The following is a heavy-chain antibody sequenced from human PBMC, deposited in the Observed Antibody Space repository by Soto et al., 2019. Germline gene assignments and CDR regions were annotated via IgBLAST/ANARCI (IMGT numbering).Heavy chain of an antibody. CDR2: INPSGGST. J-gene: IGHJ5*02. Sequence: GASVKVSCKTSGYTFTSYYMHWVRQAPGQGLEWMGIINPSGGSTSYAQKFQGRVTMTRDTSTSTVYMELSSLRSEDTAVYYCARNPGYCSSTSCSKGWFDPWGQGTLVTLSS. V-gene: IGHV1-46*03. D-gene: IGHD2-2*01. CDR1: GYTFTSYY. CDR3: ARNPGYCSSTSCSKGWFDP.